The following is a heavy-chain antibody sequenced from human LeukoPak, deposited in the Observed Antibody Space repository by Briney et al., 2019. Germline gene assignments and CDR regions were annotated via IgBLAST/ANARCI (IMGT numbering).Heavy chain of an antibody. CDR2: ISYDGSNK. D-gene: IGHD5-12*01. Sequence: PGRSLRLSCAASGFTFSSYAMHWVRQAPGKGLEWVAVISYDGSNKYYADSVKGRFPISRDNSKNTLYLQMNSLRAEDTAVYYCARDGIVATHLGDYWGQGTLVTVSS. J-gene: IGHJ4*02. CDR3: ARDGIVATHLGDY. CDR1: GFTFSSYA. V-gene: IGHV3-30*04.